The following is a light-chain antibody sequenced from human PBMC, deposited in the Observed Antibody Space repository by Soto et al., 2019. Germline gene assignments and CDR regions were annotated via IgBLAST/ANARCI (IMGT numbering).Light chain of an antibody. V-gene: IGKV3-20*01. J-gene: IGKJ1*01. CDR3: HQYGSSPT. Sequence: EIVLTQSPGTLSLSPGERATLSCRASQTVSTNYLAWYQQKPGQAPRLLIYGVSSRATGIPDRFSGSGSGTGFTLTISRLEPDDFAVYYCHQYGSSPTFGQGTKVDIK. CDR1: QTVSTNY. CDR2: GVS.